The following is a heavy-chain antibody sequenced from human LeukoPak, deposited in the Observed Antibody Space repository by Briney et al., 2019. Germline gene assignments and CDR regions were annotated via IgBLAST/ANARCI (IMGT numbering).Heavy chain of an antibody. J-gene: IGHJ4*02. CDR2: ISYDGSNK. CDR1: GFTFSSYA. CDR3: GSVSGASYEDF. D-gene: IGHD1-26*01. V-gene: IGHV3-30-3*01. Sequence: SGGSLRLSCAASGFTFSSYAMHWVRQAPGKGLEWVAVISYDGSNKYYADSVKGRFTISRDNSETTLYLQMNSLRAEDTAVYYCGSVSGASYEDFWGQGTLVTVSS.